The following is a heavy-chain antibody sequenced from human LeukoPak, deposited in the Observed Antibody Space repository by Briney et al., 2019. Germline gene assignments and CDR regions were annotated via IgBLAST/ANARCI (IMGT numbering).Heavy chain of an antibody. CDR2: ISYDGSNK. D-gene: IGHD1-26*01. Sequence: GGSLRLSCAASGLTFSTYAVHWVRQAPGKGLEWVVVISYDGSNKYYGDSVKGRFTISRDNSKNTLYLQMNSLRAEDTSVYYCAKEGPQTSGGALDIWGQGTVVTVS. V-gene: IGHV3-30-3*01. CDR3: AKEGPQTSGGALDI. J-gene: IGHJ3*02. CDR1: GLTFSTYA.